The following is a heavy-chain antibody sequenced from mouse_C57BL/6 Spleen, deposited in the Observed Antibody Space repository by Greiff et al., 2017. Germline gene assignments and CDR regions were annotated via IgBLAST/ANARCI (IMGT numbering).Heavy chain of an antibody. Sequence: VQPQQSGPELVKPGASVKISCKASGYAFSSSWMNWVKQRPGQGLEWIGRIYPGDGDTNYNGKFKGKATLTADKSSSTAYMQLSSLTSEDSAVYFCARQYYYAMDYWGQGTSVTVSS. J-gene: IGHJ4*01. CDR3: ARQYYYAMDY. V-gene: IGHV1-82*01. CDR2: IYPGDGDT. CDR1: GYAFSSSW.